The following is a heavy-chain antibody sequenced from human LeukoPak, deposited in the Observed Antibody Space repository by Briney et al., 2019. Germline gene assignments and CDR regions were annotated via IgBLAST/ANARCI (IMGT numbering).Heavy chain of an antibody. CDR2: IIPILGIA. Sequence: ASVKVSCKASGGTFSSYAISWVRQAPGQGLEWMGRIIPILGIANYAQKFQRRVTITADKSTSTAYMELSSLRSEDTAVYYCARARYGDYPNWFDPWGQGTLVTVSS. CDR1: GGTFSSYA. CDR3: ARARYGDYPNWFDP. V-gene: IGHV1-69*04. J-gene: IGHJ5*02. D-gene: IGHD4-17*01.